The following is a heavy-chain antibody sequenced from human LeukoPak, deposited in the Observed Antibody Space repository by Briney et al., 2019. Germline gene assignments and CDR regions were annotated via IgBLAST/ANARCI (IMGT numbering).Heavy chain of an antibody. Sequence: GGSLRLSCAASGFTVGTNYMSWVRQAPGKGLEWVSVIYTGGSTYSTDSVKDRFTISRDNSKNTLYLQMNSLRVDDTAVYYCANIREGSSGYYFNYWGQGTLVTVSS. CDR1: GFTVGTNY. CDR2: IYTGGST. D-gene: IGHD3-10*01. V-gene: IGHV3-66*01. CDR3: ANIREGSSGYYFNY. J-gene: IGHJ4*02.